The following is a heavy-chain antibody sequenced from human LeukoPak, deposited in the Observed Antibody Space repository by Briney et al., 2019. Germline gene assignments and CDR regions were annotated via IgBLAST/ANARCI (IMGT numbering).Heavy chain of an antibody. CDR1: GFTFSSYS. Sequence: GGSLRLSCAASGFTFSSYSMNWVRQAPGKGLEWVSSISSSSSYIYYADSVKGRFTISRDNSKNTLYLQMNSLRAEDTAVYYCARRLTVAHFDYWGQGTLVTVSS. CDR2: ISSSSSYI. J-gene: IGHJ4*02. V-gene: IGHV3-21*04. CDR3: ARRLTVAHFDY. D-gene: IGHD4-23*01.